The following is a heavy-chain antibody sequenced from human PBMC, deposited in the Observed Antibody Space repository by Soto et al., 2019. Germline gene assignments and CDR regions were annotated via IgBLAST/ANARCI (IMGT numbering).Heavy chain of an antibody. CDR3: AAVRGSLGSLSFDY. J-gene: IGHJ4*02. CDR1: GITFSDLH. V-gene: IGHV1-69-2*01. CDR2: VEVENDDR. Sequence: EVLLQQSGAEAREPGGVVKMSCAVSGITFSDLHMHWVKQAPGKGLEWVGLVEVENDDRLYAEKYRGRLNINTDTSRHPSYMELTRLPSDDPAIYFCAAVRGSLGSLSFDYWGQGTPVPVS. D-gene: IGHD1-26*01.